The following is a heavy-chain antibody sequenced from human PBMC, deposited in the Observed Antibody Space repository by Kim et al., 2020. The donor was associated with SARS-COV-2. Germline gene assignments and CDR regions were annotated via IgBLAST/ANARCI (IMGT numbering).Heavy chain of an antibody. CDR1: GFTFSTYA. D-gene: IGHD6-13*01. CDR2: VGGSGANT. J-gene: IGHJ4*02. CDR3: VKGRSENIAAAFNY. Sequence: GGSLRLSCAASGFTFSTYAMSWVRQAPGKGLEWVSTVGGSGANTYHADSAKGRFTIFRDNSKNTVDLQMNSLRAEDTAVYYCVKGRSENIAAAFNYWGQGTLVSVSS. V-gene: IGHV3-23*01.